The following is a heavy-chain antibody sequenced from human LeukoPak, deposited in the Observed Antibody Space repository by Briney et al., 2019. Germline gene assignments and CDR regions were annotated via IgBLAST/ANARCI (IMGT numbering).Heavy chain of an antibody. V-gene: IGHV4-34*01. D-gene: IGHD3-22*01. J-gene: IGHJ5*02. CDR3: ARRGALRHYDSSGYYST. Sequence: SETLSLTCAVYGGSFSGYYWSWIRQPPGKGLEWIGEINHSGSTNYNPSLKSRVTISVDTTKNQFSLKQSSVTAADTAVYYCARRGALRHYDSSGYYSTWGQGTLVTVSS. CDR2: INHSGST. CDR1: GGSFSGYY.